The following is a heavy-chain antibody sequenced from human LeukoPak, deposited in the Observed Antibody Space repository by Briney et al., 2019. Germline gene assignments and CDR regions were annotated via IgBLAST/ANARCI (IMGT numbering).Heavy chain of an antibody. Sequence: SETLSLTCAVYGGSFSGYYWSWIRQPPGKGLEWIGEINHSGSTNYNPSLKSRVTISVDTSKNQFSLKLSSVTAADTAVYYCAKHFVRGAPFFALWGQGTLVTV. CDR1: GGSFSGYY. V-gene: IGHV4-34*01. CDR3: AKHFVRGAPFFAL. D-gene: IGHD3/OR15-3a*01. J-gene: IGHJ4*02. CDR2: INHSGST.